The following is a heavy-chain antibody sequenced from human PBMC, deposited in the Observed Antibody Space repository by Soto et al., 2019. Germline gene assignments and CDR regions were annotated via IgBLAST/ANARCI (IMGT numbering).Heavy chain of an antibody. V-gene: IGHV4-34*01. CDR1: GGSFSGYY. Sequence: QVHFQQWGAGLLKPSETLSLTCAVYGGSFSGYYWRWIRQPPGKGLEWIGEINHSGSTTFNPSLKSRVSISVATSKKHFSLRLSSVTAADTAVYYCAANLKTTMSVYWYFELLVRGTLVTVSS. J-gene: IGHJ2*01. CDR2: INHSGST. CDR3: AANLKTTMSVYWYFEL. D-gene: IGHD5-12*01.